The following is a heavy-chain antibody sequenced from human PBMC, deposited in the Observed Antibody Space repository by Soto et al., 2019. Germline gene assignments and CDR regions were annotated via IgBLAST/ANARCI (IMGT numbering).Heavy chain of an antibody. D-gene: IGHD3-3*01. CDR2: ISGSGGST. CDR1: GFTFSSYA. Sequence: GGSLRLSCAASGFTFSSYAMSWVRQAPGKGLEWVSAISGSGGSTYYADSVKGRFTISRDNSKNTLYLQMNSLRAEDTAVYYCAKDGRRLTYYDFWSGYFDYFDYWGQGTLVTVSS. V-gene: IGHV3-23*01. J-gene: IGHJ4*02. CDR3: AKDGRRLTYYDFWSGYFDYFDY.